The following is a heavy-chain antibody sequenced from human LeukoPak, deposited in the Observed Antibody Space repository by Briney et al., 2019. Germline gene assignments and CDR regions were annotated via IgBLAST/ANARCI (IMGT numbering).Heavy chain of an antibody. D-gene: IGHD3-22*01. CDR1: GCTFSNYG. V-gene: IGHV1-69*13. J-gene: IGHJ3*02. CDR2: LIPMFGTA. CDR3: ARDEAYYDSSGHDAFDI. Sequence: SVKVSCKASGCTFSNYGITWVRQAPGQGLEWMGGLIPMFGTANYAQKFQGRVTITAEGSTSTAYMELSSLRSDDTAVYYCARDEAYYDSSGHDAFDIWGQGTMVTVSS.